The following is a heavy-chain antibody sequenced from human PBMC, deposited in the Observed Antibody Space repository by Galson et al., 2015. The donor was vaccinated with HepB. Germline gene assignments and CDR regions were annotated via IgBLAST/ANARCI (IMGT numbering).Heavy chain of an antibody. CDR1: GFSFSTNW. V-gene: IGHV3-7*03. J-gene: IGHJ4*02. Sequence: SLRLSCAASGFSFSTNWMSWVRQAPGKGLEWVANIKPDGLEINYVDSVKGRFTISRDNTKNSLDLQMDSLRVEDTAVYYCAKYLVYANPSANRPFDSWGQGTLVTVSS. CDR3: AKYLVYANPSANRPFDS. CDR2: IKPDGLEI. D-gene: IGHD2-2*01.